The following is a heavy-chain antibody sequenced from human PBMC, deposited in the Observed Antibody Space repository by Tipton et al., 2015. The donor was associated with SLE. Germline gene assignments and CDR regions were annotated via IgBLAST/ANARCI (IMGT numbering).Heavy chain of an antibody. Sequence: LRLSCAVYGGSFSGYYWSWIRQPPGKGLEWIGEINHSGSTNYNPSLKSRVTISVDTSKNQFSLKLSSVTAADTAVYYCARRPTAGYDFWSGYLWVWYFDYWGQGTLVTVSS. CDR3: ARRPTAGYDFWSGYLWVWYFDY. CDR1: GGSFSGYY. J-gene: IGHJ4*02. CDR2: INHSGST. V-gene: IGHV4-34*01. D-gene: IGHD3-3*01.